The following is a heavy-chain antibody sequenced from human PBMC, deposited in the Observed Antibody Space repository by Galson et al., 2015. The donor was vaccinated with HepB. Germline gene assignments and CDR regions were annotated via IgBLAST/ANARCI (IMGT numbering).Heavy chain of an antibody. V-gene: IGHV3-7*01. CDR2: IKEDGSEI. D-gene: IGHD1-26*01. CDR3: ARGMDGTWDY. J-gene: IGHJ4*02. CDR1: GFTFSSYW. Sequence: SLRLSCAASGFTFSSYWMTWVRQAQGKGLELVADIKEDGSEIYYLDSVKGRFTISRDNAKNSMYLHMNSLGADDTAMYYCARGMDGTWDYWGQGTLVVVSS.